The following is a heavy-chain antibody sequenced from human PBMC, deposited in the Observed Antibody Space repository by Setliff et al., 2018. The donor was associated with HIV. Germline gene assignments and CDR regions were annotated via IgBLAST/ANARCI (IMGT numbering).Heavy chain of an antibody. D-gene: IGHD3-16*01. CDR1: GGSISSTSYY. CDR3: ARTREYRFGFGF. V-gene: IGHV4-39*07. CDR2: VHYTGST. J-gene: IGHJ4*02. Sequence: SETLSLTCSVSGGSISSTSYYWGWIRQPPGKGLEWTGSVHYTGSTQYNPSLKSRLTMSVDKSNNQFSLRLTSVTAADSAVYYCARTREYRFGFGFWGPGALVTVSS.